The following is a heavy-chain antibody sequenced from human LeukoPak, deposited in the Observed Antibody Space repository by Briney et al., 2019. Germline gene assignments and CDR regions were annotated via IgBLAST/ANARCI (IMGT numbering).Heavy chain of an antibody. V-gene: IGHV1-69*04. J-gene: IGHJ4*02. CDR2: IIPILGIA. CDR3: ARSVRWQTSEDY. D-gene: IGHD4-23*01. Sequence: ASVKVSFKASGGTFSSYAISWVRQAPGQGLEWMGRIIPILGIANYAQKFQGRVTITADKSTSTAYMELSSLRSEDTAVYYCARSVRWQTSEDYWGQGTLVTVSS. CDR1: GGTFSSYA.